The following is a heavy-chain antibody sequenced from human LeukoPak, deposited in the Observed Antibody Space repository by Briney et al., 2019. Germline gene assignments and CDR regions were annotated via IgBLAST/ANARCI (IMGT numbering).Heavy chain of an antibody. J-gene: IGHJ6*02. V-gene: IGHV1-69*04. Sequence: SVKVSCKASGGTFSSYAISWVRQAPGQGLEWMGRIIPILGIANYAQKFQGRVTITADKSTSTAYMELSSLRSEDTAVYYCARTMVRGVIISGIYYYGMDVWGQGTTVTVSS. CDR3: ARTMVRGVIISGIYYYGMDV. D-gene: IGHD3-10*01. CDR2: IIPILGIA. CDR1: GGTFSSYA.